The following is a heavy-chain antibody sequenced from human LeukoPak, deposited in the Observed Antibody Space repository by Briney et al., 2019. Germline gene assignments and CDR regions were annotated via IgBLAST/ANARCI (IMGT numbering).Heavy chain of an antibody. D-gene: IGHD6-13*01. V-gene: IGHV1-18*01. CDR1: GYTFTSYG. CDR2: ISAYNGNT. J-gene: IGHJ5*02. CDR3: ERGPSSSWYQYNWFDP. Sequence: GASVKVSCKASGYTFTSYGISWVRQAPGQGLEWMGWISAYNGNTNYAQKLQGRVTMTTDTSTSTAYMELRSLRSDDTAVYYCERGPSSSWYQYNWFDPWGQGTLVTVSS.